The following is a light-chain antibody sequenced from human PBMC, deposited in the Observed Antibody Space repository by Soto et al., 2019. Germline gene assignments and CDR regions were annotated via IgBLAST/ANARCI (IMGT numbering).Light chain of an antibody. CDR3: QQYGNSPPRT. Sequence: EIVLTQSPGTLSLSPGERATLSCRASQSVSSTYLAWYQQKPGQAPRLLIYNASTRATGIPDRFSGSGSGTDFTLTISRLEPEDFAVYYCQQYGNSPPRTFGQGTKVEIK. CDR2: NAS. CDR1: QSVSSTY. J-gene: IGKJ1*01. V-gene: IGKV3-20*01.